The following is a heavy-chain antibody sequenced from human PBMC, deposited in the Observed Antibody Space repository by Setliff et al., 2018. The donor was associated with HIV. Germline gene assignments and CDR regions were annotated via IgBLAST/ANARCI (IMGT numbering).Heavy chain of an antibody. CDR2: IHHSGTT. Sequence: PSETLSLTCAVSGYSISSGYYWAWIRQSPGKGLDWIGSIHHSGTTYYNPSLKSRVTISVDTTTNQVSLQVNSVTAVDTAVYYCAREGLYTSSWYGYYFDYWGQGTLVTVSS. D-gene: IGHD6-13*01. V-gene: IGHV4-38-2*01. CDR1: GYSISSGYY. J-gene: IGHJ4*02. CDR3: AREGLYTSSWYGYYFDY.